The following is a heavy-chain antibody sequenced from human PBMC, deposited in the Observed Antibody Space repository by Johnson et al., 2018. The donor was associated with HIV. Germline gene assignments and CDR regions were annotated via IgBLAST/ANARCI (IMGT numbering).Heavy chain of an antibody. Sequence: QVQLVESGGGVVQPGGSLRLSCAASGFTFSSYGMHWVRQAPGKGLEWVAFIRYDGSNKYYTDSVKGRFTISRDNSKNTLFLQMNSLRAEDTAVYYCARDVVGDGNSPPVAFDLLGQGTMVIVSS. J-gene: IGHJ3*01. CDR2: IRYDGSNK. D-gene: IGHD2-21*01. V-gene: IGHV3-30*02. CDR3: ARDVVGDGNSPPVAFDL. CDR1: GFTFSSYG.